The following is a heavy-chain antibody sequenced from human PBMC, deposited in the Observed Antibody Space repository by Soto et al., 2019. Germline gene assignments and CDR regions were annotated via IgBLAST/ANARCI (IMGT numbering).Heavy chain of an antibody. J-gene: IGHJ6*02. CDR3: ARAAGLAATMYHYGMDV. V-gene: IGHV1-69*01. D-gene: IGHD6-13*01. CDR1: GGSFSSSA. Sequence: QVQLVQSGAEVRKPGSSVKVSCKSSGGSFSSSAINWVRQAPGQGPEWMGGIIPIFGTPHYAQNFQGRLTITAAESTTTGSMELSSLSSEDTAVYYCARAAGLAATMYHYGMDVWGQGTTVTVSS. CDR2: IIPIFGTP.